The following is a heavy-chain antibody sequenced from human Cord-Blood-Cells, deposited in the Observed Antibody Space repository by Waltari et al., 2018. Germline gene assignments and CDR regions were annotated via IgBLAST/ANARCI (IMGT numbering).Heavy chain of an antibody. Sequence: QVQLQQWGAGLLKPSETLSLTCAVYGGSFGGYYWSWIRQPPGQGLEWIGEINHSGSTNYNPSLKSRVTISGDTSKNQFSLKLSSVTAADTAVYYCARVRFGDYGDYWGQGTLVTVSS. V-gene: IGHV4-34*01. J-gene: IGHJ4*02. CDR2: INHSGST. D-gene: IGHD3-10*01. CDR1: GGSFGGYY. CDR3: ARVRFGDYGDY.